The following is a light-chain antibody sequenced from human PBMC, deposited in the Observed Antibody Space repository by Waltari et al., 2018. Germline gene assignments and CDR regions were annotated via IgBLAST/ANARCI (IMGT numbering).Light chain of an antibody. CDR1: QLGDKY. CDR2: QDT. Sequence: SYALTQPPSVSVSPGQTASITCTGDQLGDKYASWYQQKPGQSPVLVSCQDTKRPSGIPERFSGSNSGNTATLTISGTQAMDEADYYCQAWDSRHVIIGGGTKLTVL. CDR3: QAWDSRHVI. J-gene: IGLJ2*01. V-gene: IGLV3-1*01.